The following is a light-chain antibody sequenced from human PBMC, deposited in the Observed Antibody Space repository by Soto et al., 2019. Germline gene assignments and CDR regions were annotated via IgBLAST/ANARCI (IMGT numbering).Light chain of an antibody. CDR3: SSYTTDISPYV. V-gene: IGLV2-14*01. CDR1: SSDVGGYNY. J-gene: IGLJ1*01. CDR2: EVS. Sequence: QSALTQPASVSGSPGQSITISCTGTSSDVGGYNYVSWYQQHPGKAPKLMIYEVSNRPSGVSDRFSGSRSGNTASLTISGLQAEDEADYYCSSYTTDISPYVFGTGTKLTVL.